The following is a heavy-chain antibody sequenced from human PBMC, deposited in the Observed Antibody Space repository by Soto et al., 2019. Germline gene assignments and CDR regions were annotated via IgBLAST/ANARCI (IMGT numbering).Heavy chain of an antibody. Sequence: PGGSLRLSWAAAAFSFGSYSLSWVRQAPGRGLEWVSTISGSDGKTFYADSVKGRFSISRDTSQSTLYLQMNSLRADDTAMYYCARWSYLDYWGQGTRVTVSS. CDR2: ISGSDGKT. D-gene: IGHD3-3*01. V-gene: IGHV3-23*01. J-gene: IGHJ4*02. CDR1: AFSFGSYS. CDR3: ARWSYLDY.